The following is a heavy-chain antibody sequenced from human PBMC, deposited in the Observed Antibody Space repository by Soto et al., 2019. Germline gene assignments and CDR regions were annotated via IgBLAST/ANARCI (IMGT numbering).Heavy chain of an antibody. D-gene: IGHD6-13*01. CDR1: GGSISSGDYY. CDR2: IYYSGRT. Sequence: QVQLQESGPGLVKPSQTLSLTCTVSGGSISSGDYYWSWIRQPPGKGLEWIGAIYYSGRTYYNPSLKSRVTRSVDTSKNQFALKLNSVTAADTAVYYCASRHSSPYFDYWGQGTLVTVSS. CDR3: ASRHSSPYFDY. J-gene: IGHJ4*02. V-gene: IGHV4-30-4*01.